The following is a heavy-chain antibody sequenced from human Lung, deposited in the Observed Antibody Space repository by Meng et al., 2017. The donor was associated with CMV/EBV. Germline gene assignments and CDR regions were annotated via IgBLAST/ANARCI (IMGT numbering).Heavy chain of an antibody. CDR3: ARLKKTWVWFEV. CDR1: QYTFSNFW. V-gene: IGHV5-51*01. CDR2: IEPDDSHI. J-gene: IGHJ5*02. Sequence: GESLKISCKTSQYTFSNFWIGWVRQKPGKGLEWMGTIEPDDSHIRHSPSFQGHVTLSVDKSITTAYLQWSSLKASDTAMYYCARLKKTWVWFEVWGPKTHFTVSS.